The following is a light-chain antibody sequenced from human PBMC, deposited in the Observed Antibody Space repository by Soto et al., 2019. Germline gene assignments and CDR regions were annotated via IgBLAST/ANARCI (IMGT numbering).Light chain of an antibody. CDR2: EVS. CDR3: SSYAGGIKWV. CDR1: SSDVGGYNF. J-gene: IGLJ3*02. Sequence: QSVLTQPPSASGSPGQSVTISCTGTSSDVGGYNFVSWYQQHPGKAPKFMIYEVSKRPSGVPVRFSGSKSGNTASLTVSGLQAEDEADYYCSSYAGGIKWVFGGGTKLTVL. V-gene: IGLV2-8*01.